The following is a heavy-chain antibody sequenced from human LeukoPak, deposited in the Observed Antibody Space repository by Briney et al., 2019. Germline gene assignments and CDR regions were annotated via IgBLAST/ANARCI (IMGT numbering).Heavy chain of an antibody. CDR1: GYIFTGYY. CDR3: ARGLAIFGVVIPTFFGS. J-gene: IGHJ4*02. CDR2: INPNSGGT. Sequence: ASVKVSCKASGYIFTGYYIHWVRQAPGQGLEWMGWINPNSGGTDYAQKFQGRVIMTRDTSITTAYMELNSLISDDTAVYYCARGLAIFGVVIPTFFGSWGQGTLVTVSS. V-gene: IGHV1-2*02. D-gene: IGHD3-3*01.